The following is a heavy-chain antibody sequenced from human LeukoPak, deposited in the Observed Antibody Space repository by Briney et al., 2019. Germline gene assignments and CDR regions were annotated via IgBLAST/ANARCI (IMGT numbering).Heavy chain of an antibody. CDR3: AKLVVVIAESYFDY. CDR2: LSGSGGST. D-gene: IGHD3-22*01. J-gene: IGHJ4*02. V-gene: IGHV3-23*01. Sequence: GGSLRLSCAASGFTFSSYAMSWVRQAPGEGLEWVSGLSGSGGSTYYADTVKGRFTISRDNSKNTLYLQMNSLRAEDTAVYYCAKLVVVIAESYFDYWGQGTLVTVSS. CDR1: GFTFSSYA.